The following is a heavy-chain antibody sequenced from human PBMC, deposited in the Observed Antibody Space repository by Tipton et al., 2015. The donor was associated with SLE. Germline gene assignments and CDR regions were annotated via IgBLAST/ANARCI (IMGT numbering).Heavy chain of an antibody. Sequence: PGLVKPSQTLSLTCAISGDSVSSNSAAWNWIRQSPSRGLEWLGRTYYRSKWYNDYAVSVKSRITINPDTSKNQLSLQLNSVTPEDTAVYYCARDITIFGVVARPPAFYLWGPGTVFTVS. CDR1: GDSVSSNSAA. CDR2: TYYRSKWYN. CDR3: ARDITIFGVVARPPAFYL. J-gene: IGHJ3*01. D-gene: IGHD3-3*01. V-gene: IGHV6-1*01.